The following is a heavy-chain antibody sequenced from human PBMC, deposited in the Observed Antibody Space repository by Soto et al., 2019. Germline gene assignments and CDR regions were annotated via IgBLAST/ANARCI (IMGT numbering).Heavy chain of an antibody. CDR3: AKLIAVAGTVDY. V-gene: IGHV3-30*18. Sequence: PGGSLRLSCADSGFTFSSYGMHWVRQAPGKGLEWVAVISYDGSNKYYADSVKGRFTISRDNSKNTLYLQMNSLRAEDTAVYYCAKLIAVAGTVDYWGQGTLVTVSS. D-gene: IGHD6-19*01. CDR1: GFTFSSYG. J-gene: IGHJ4*02. CDR2: ISYDGSNK.